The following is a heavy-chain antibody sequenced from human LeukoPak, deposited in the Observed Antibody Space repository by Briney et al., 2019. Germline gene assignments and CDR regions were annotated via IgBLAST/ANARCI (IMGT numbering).Heavy chain of an antibody. CDR2: IWFDGSNE. Sequence: GGSLRLSCAASGFTFSRFGMHWVRQAPGKGLEWVAVIWFDGSNENYEDSVRGRFTISRDNSKNTLYLQMNSLRAEDTAVYYCARDSKPIAVAVSFDYWGQGTLVTVSS. CDR3: ARDSKPIAVAVSFDY. D-gene: IGHD6-19*01. J-gene: IGHJ4*02. CDR1: GFTFSRFG. V-gene: IGHV3-33*01.